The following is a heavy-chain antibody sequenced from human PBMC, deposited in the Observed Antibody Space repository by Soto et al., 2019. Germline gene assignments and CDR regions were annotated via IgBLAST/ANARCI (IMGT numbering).Heavy chain of an antibody. CDR1: GFTFSDYY. Sequence: PGGSLRLSCAASGFTFSDYYMSWIRQAPGKGLEWVSYISSSGSTIYYADSVKGRFTISRDNAKNSLYLQMNSLRAEDTAVYYCARDPDIQLWLNYYYYMDVWGKGTTVTVSS. D-gene: IGHD5-18*01. CDR3: ARDPDIQLWLNYYYYMDV. J-gene: IGHJ6*03. CDR2: ISSSGSTI. V-gene: IGHV3-11*01.